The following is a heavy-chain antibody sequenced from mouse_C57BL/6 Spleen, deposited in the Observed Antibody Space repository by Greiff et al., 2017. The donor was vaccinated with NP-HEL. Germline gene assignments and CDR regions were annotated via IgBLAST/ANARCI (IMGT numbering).Heavy chain of an antibody. Sequence: QVQLKQPGAELVKPGASVKLSCKASGYTFTSYWMHWVKQRPGQGLEWIGMIHPNSGSTNYNEKFKSKATLTVDKSSSTAYMQLSSLTSEDSAVYYCARYGYDSFAYWGQGTLVTVSA. J-gene: IGHJ3*01. V-gene: IGHV1-64*01. D-gene: IGHD2-2*01. CDR1: GYTFTSYW. CDR2: IHPNSGST. CDR3: ARYGYDSFAY.